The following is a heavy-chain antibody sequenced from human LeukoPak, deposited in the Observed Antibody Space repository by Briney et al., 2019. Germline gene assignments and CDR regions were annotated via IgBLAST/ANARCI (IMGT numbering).Heavy chain of an antibody. CDR2: ISGSGGST. CDR3: ARVSAAIRGYGMDV. CDR1: GFTFSSYA. J-gene: IGHJ6*02. D-gene: IGHD2-2*02. Sequence: GGSLRLSCAASGFTFSSYAMSWVRQAPGKGLEWVSAISGSGGSTYYADSVKGRFTISRDNSKNTLYLQMNSLRAEDTAVYYCARVSAAIRGYGMDVWGQGTTVTVSS. V-gene: IGHV3-23*01.